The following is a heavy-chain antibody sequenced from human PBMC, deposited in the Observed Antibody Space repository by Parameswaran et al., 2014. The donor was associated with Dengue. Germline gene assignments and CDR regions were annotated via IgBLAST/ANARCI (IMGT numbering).Heavy chain of an antibody. V-gene: IGHV3-21*06. CDR2: ISSSSSSSVSSGSRYI. J-gene: IGHJ4*02. CDR3: SRLGDRAHSDY. D-gene: IGHD3-10*01. Sequence: KWIRQPPGKGLEWVSSISSSSSSSVSSGSRYIYYADSVKGRFTTSRDNAKNLLYLQMNSLRAEDTAVYYCSRLGDRAHSDYWGQGALVTVSS.